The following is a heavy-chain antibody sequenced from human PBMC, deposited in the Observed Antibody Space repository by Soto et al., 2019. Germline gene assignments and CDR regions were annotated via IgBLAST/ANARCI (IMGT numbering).Heavy chain of an antibody. V-gene: IGHV4-30-4*01. D-gene: IGHD2-15*01. Sequence: SETLSLTCTVSGGSFSSGNYYWSWIRQPPGKGLEWIGFISYSGSAYYNPSLKSRVTISVDTSKNQFSLNLSFVTAADTAVYYCATMGTPATGLYYFDYWGQGTLVTVSS. CDR1: GGSFSSGNYY. CDR3: ATMGTPATGLYYFDY. CDR2: ISYSGSA. J-gene: IGHJ4*02.